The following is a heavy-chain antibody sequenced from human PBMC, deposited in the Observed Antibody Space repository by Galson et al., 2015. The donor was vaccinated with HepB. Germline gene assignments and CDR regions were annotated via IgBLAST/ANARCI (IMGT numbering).Heavy chain of an antibody. V-gene: IGHV6-1*01. CDR3: AYGSDV. CDR2: TYFRSQWRI. Sequence: CAISGDSVTSNSAVWNWIRQSPSRALEWLGRTYFRSQWRIDYSVSVKSRITINADTSQNQFSLHLNAMPPEDTAVYYCAYGSDVWGQGTTVIASS. CDR1: GDSVTSNSAV. J-gene: IGHJ6*02.